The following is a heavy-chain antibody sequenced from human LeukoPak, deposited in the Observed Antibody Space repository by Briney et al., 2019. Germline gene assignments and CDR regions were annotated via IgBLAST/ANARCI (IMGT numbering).Heavy chain of an antibody. CDR2: IYYTGST. V-gene: IGHV4-39*01. CDR3: ARQGYNGYDSPFYFDY. D-gene: IGHD5-12*01. J-gene: IGHJ4*02. CDR1: GGSISSSSYY. Sequence: SETLSLTCTVSGGSISSSSYYWGWIRQPPGKGLEWIGSIYYTGSTYYNPSLKSRVTIFVDTSKNHFPLKLSSVTAADTAVYYCARQGYNGYDSPFYFDYWGQGTLVTVSS.